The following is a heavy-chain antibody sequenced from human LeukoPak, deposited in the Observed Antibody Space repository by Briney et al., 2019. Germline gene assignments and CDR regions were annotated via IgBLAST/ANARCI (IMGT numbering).Heavy chain of an antibody. V-gene: IGHV3-21*01. Sequence: GGSLRLSCAASGFTFSSYSMNWVRQAPGKGLEWVSSISSSSSYIYYADSVKGRLTISRDNAKNSLYLQMNSLRAEDTAVYYCAYCGGDCYSFLGYFDYWGQGTLVTVSS. J-gene: IGHJ4*02. CDR1: GFTFSSYS. D-gene: IGHD2-21*02. CDR3: AYCGGDCYSFLGYFDY. CDR2: ISSSSSYI.